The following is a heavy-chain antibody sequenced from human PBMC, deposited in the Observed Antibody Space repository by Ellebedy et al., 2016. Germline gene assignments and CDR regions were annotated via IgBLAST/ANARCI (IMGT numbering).Heavy chain of an antibody. CDR1: GYTFTSYD. Sequence: ASVKVSCKASGYTFTSYDINWVRQATGQGLEWMGWMNPNSGNTGYGQKFQGRVTMTRNASIRTASMELSSLRSEDTAVYYCATGLLTLMDFDYWGQGTLVTVSS. CDR3: ATGLLTLMDFDY. CDR2: MNPNSGNT. D-gene: IGHD3-9*01. J-gene: IGHJ4*02. V-gene: IGHV1-8*01.